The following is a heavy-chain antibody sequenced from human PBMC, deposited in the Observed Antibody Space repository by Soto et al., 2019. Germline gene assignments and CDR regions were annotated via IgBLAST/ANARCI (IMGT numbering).Heavy chain of an antibody. V-gene: IGHV1-69*02. CDR3: ARGPLVVLNYFES. CDR1: GGTFRNYP. J-gene: IGHJ4*02. CDR2: IFPLTDIP. Sequence: QVQLVQSGTEVKKPGSSVKVSCKASGGTFRNYPINWVRQAPGQGLEWMGSIFPLTDIPDHAQNCQARLTISADKSTSTAYMELSSLTSDDTAMYFCARGPLVVLNYFESWGQGTLVTVSS.